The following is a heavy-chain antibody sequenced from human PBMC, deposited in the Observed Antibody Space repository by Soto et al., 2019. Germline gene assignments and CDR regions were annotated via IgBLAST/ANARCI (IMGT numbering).Heavy chain of an antibody. D-gene: IGHD5-12*01. V-gene: IGHV4-59*01. CDR3: ARSLSGLDSGDY. CDR2: VHDSGTT. Sequence: QVQLQESGPGLVKPSETLSLTCSVSGDSISGYHWSWIRQPPGKGLEWFGYVHDSGTTNYNPSLKSPVTMTINTSKNQLSLKVTSVIAADKAVYYCARSLSGLDSGDYLGQGTLVIVSS. J-gene: IGHJ4*02. CDR1: GDSISGYH.